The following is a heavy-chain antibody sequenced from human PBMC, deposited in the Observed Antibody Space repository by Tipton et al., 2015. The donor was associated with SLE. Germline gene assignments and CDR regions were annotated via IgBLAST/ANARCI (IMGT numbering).Heavy chain of an antibody. CDR1: HGSISSFY. V-gene: IGHV4-4*08. CDR2: MHTSGST. CDR3: VRAGDCSGGSCYSGLDC. Sequence: TLSLTCTVSHGSISSFYWSWIRQPPGEGLEWIGRMHTSGSTNYNPSLKSRVTISVDTSKNQFSLKLSSVTAADTAIYYCVRAGDCSGGSCYSGLDCWGQGTLVTVSS. D-gene: IGHD2-15*01. J-gene: IGHJ4*02.